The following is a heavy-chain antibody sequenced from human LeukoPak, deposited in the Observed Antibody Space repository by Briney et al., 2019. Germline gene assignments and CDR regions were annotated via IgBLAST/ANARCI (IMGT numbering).Heavy chain of an antibody. Sequence: GSLRLSCAASGFTFSDAWMSWVRQAPGKGLEWIGRIYTSGSTNYNPSLKSRVTISVDTSKNQFSLKLSSVTAADTAVYYCARYEWLLGVDYWGQGTLVTVSS. CDR2: IYTSGST. CDR1: GFTFSDAW. CDR3: ARYEWLLGVDY. J-gene: IGHJ4*02. D-gene: IGHD3-3*01. V-gene: IGHV4-4*08.